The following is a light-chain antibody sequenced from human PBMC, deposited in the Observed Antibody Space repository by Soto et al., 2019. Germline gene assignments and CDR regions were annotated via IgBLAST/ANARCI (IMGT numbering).Light chain of an antibody. V-gene: IGLV2-23*01. Sequence: QSALTQPASVSGSPGQSITISCTGTSSDVGSYNLVSWYQQHPGKAPKLMIYEGSKRPSGVSNRFSGSKSGNTASLTISGLQAEDEADYYCYSYAGSSTPVVFGGGTKLTVL. J-gene: IGLJ2*01. CDR3: YSYAGSSTPVV. CDR2: EGS. CDR1: SSDVGSYNL.